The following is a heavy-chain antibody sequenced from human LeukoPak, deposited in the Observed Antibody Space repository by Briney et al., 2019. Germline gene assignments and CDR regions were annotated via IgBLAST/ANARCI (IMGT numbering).Heavy chain of an antibody. CDR1: GYSFTSYD. Sequence: ASVKVSCKASGYSFTSYDINRVRQATGQGLEWMGWMNPNSGNTGYAQKFQGRVTMTRNTSISTAYMELSSLRSEDTAVYYCARVAVAGHYYYYYGMDVWGQGTTVTVSS. D-gene: IGHD6-19*01. CDR3: ARVAVAGHYYYYYGMDV. J-gene: IGHJ6*02. CDR2: MNPNSGNT. V-gene: IGHV1-8*01.